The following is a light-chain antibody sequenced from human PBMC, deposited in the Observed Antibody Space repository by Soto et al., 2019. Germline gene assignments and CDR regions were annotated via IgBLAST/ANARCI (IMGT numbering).Light chain of an antibody. CDR1: QDIGGR. J-gene: IGKJ4*01. CDR2: AAS. V-gene: IGKV1-12*01. Sequence: LHLPQSPSPVPASVPGRTTITRRASQDIGGRLAWFQQKPGKAPQYLIQAASILQGGVPSRFSGSGSETSFTLTISDLQPEDVGIYYCQQHDNLPFTFGGGTKVDI. CDR3: QQHDNLPFT.